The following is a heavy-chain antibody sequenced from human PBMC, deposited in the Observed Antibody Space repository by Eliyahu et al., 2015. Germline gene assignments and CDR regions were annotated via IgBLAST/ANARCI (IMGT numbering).Heavy chain of an antibody. CDR2: IXWDGGSK. Sequence: QVQLAESGGGVVQPGRSLRLSXAASGFTFGNYAMHWVRQAAGKGLEWVAVIXWDGGSKDYADSVKGRFTISRDNSKNTVFLEMSSLRVEDTAVYYCARDAAWQRDLDYWGQGTLVTVSS. CDR1: GFTFGNYA. D-gene: IGHD5-24*01. CDR3: ARDAAWQRDLDY. J-gene: IGHJ4*02. V-gene: IGHV3-30*15.